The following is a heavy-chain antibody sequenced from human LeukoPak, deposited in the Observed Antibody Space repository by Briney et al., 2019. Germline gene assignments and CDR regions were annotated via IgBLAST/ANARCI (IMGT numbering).Heavy chain of an antibody. J-gene: IGHJ4*02. D-gene: IGHD2-8*01. Sequence: GASVKVSCKASGYTFTGDYMHWVRQAPGQGLERMGRINPNSGGTNYAQKFQGRVTMTRDTSISTAYMELSRLRSDDTAVYYYAREEVMATQHWGQGTLVTVSS. V-gene: IGHV1-2*06. CDR3: AREEVMATQH. CDR1: GYTFTGDY. CDR2: INPNSGGT.